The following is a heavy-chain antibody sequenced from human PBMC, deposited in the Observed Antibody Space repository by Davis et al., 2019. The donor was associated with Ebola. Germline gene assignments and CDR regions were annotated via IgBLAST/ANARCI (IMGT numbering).Heavy chain of an antibody. J-gene: IGHJ4*02. D-gene: IGHD2-2*01. Sequence: SVKVSCKASGGTFSSYAISWVRQAPGQGLEWMGRIIPILGIANYAQKFQGRVTITADKSTSTAYMELSSLRSEDTAVYYCARSGYCSSTSCYLFDYWGQGTLVTVSS. CDR3: ARSGYCSSTSCYLFDY. CDR1: GGTFSSYA. CDR2: IIPILGIA. V-gene: IGHV1-69*04.